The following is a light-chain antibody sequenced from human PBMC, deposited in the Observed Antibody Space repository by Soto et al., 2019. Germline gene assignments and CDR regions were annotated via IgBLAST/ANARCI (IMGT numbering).Light chain of an antibody. CDR2: DVN. J-gene: IGLJ2*01. V-gene: IGLV2-14*01. CDR1: SSDVGGYDY. Sequence: QSALTQPASVSGSPGQSITVSCTGTSSDVGGYDYVSWYQQHPGKAPKLMIYDVNNRPSGVSNRFSGSKSGNTASLTISGLQAEDEADYYCSSYASGSTLVVFGGGTKLPVL. CDR3: SSYASGSTLVV.